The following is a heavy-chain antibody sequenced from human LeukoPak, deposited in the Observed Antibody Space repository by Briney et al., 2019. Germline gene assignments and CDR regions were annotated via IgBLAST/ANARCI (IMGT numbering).Heavy chain of an antibody. Sequence: GASVKVSCKASGYTFTSYGISWVRQAPGQGLEWMGWISAYNGNTNYAQKLQGRVTMTTDTSTSTAYMELRSLRSDDTAVYYCARDRYSITMIVVFDYWGQGTLVTVSS. CDR3: ARDRYSITMIVVFDY. CDR2: ISAYNGNT. V-gene: IGHV1-18*01. CDR1: GYTFTSYG. J-gene: IGHJ4*02. D-gene: IGHD3-22*01.